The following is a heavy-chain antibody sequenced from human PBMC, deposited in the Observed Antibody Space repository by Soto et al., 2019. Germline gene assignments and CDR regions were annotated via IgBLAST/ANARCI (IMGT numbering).Heavy chain of an antibody. CDR1: GFTFSDYT. Sequence: EVQLLESGGGLVQPGGSLTLSCAASGFTFSDYTMSWVRQAPGKVLECVSVILSDHNTYYADSVRGRFTISRDNSKNTLYLEMNSLRAEDPAVYYCARRTSGYFGYWGQGTLVTVSS. CDR3: ARRTSGYFGY. V-gene: IGHV3-23*03. CDR2: ILSDHNT. J-gene: IGHJ4*02. D-gene: IGHD6-19*01.